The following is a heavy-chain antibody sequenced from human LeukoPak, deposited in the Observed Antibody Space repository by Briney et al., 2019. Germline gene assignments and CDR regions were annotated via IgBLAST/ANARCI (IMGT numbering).Heavy chain of an antibody. J-gene: IGHJ4*02. V-gene: IGHV3-33*06. CDR1: GFTFSSYG. CDR3: AKDTGSVAGDMDY. D-gene: IGHD6-19*01. Sequence: PGGSLRLSCAASGFTFSSYGMHWVRQAPGKGLEWVAVIWYDGSNKYYADSVKGRFTISRDNSKNTLYLQMNSLRAEDTAVYYCAKDTGSVAGDMDYWGQGTLVTVSS. CDR2: IWYDGSNK.